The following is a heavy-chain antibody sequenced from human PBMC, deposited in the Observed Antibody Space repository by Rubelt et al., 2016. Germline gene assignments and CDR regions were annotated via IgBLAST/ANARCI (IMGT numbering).Heavy chain of an antibody. J-gene: IGHJ5*02. D-gene: IGHD6-6*01. V-gene: IGHV3-30*04. CDR1: GFTFSTYA. CDR2: ISHEGSDK. Sequence: GGGVVQPGRSLRLSCAASGFTFSTYALHWVRQAPGKGLEWVAVISHEGSDKNYADSVKGRFTISRDNSRNTLYLQMSSLRAEDTAVYYCASSSSGSANWFDPWGQGTLVTVSS. CDR3: ASSSSGSANWFDP.